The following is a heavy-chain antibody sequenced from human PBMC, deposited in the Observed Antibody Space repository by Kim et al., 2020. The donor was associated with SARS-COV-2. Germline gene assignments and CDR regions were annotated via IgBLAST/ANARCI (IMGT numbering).Heavy chain of an antibody. CDR3: AKGGAAAAGLFDY. D-gene: IGHD6-13*01. CDR1: GFTFSSYA. CDR2: IWYDGSNK. Sequence: GGSLRLSCAASGFTFSSYAMHWVRQAPGKGLEWVAVIWYDGSNKYYADSVKGRFTISRDNSKNTLYLQMNSLRAEDTAVYYCAKGGAAAAGLFDYWGQGTLVTVSS. J-gene: IGHJ4*02. V-gene: IGHV3-33*06.